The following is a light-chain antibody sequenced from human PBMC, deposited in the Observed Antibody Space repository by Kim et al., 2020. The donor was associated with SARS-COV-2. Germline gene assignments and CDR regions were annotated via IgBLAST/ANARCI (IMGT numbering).Light chain of an antibody. CDR3: QQRRSWPLT. J-gene: IGKJ4*01. Sequence: LSPGQRATLPCRASQSVTGRVSWYQQRPGQAPRLLIYDTSNRATGIPARFSGSGSGTDFTLTISSLEPEDFAVYYCQQRRSWPLTFGGGTKVDIK. CDR1: QSVTGR. V-gene: IGKV3-11*01. CDR2: DTS.